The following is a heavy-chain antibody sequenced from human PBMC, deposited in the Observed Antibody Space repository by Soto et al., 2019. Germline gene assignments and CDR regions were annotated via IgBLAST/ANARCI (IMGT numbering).Heavy chain of an antibody. D-gene: IGHD3-22*01. Sequence: QVQLVEAGGGVVQPGRSLRLSCAASGFTFSSYGMHWVRQAPGKGLEWVAVIWYDGSNKYYADFVKGRFTISRDNPKKPRYLQMNSLRAEDTAVYYCARDSGYYGRGYFDLWGRGTLVTVSS. V-gene: IGHV3-33*01. CDR2: IWYDGSNK. CDR3: ARDSGYYGRGYFDL. CDR1: GFTFSSYG. J-gene: IGHJ2*01.